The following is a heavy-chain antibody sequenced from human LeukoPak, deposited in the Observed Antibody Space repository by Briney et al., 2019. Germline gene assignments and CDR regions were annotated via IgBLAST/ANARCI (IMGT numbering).Heavy chain of an antibody. Sequence: GGSLRHSCVASGITFSNYAVSWVRQAPEKGLNWVSVISGSAHKIRYADSVKGRFTISRDNSENIVYLQMDNLRVEDTAVYYCAGRPTGYSSGYIHWGQGTLVTVSS. J-gene: IGHJ4*02. CDR3: AGRPTGYSSGYIH. CDR2: ISGSAHKI. V-gene: IGHV3-23*01. CDR1: GITFSNYA. D-gene: IGHD5-18*01.